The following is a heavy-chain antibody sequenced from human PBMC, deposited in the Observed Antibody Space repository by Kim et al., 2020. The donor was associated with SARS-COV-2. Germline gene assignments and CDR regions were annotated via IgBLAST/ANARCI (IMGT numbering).Heavy chain of an antibody. CDR1: GGSISSSSYY. Sequence: SETLSLTCTVSGGSISSSSYYWGWIRQPPGKGLEWIGSIYYSGSTYYNPSLKSRVTISVDTSKNQFSLKLSSVTAADTAVYYCASLYYGSGSDDLDYWGQGTLVTVSS. D-gene: IGHD3-10*01. V-gene: IGHV4-39*01. CDR2: IYYSGST. J-gene: IGHJ4*02. CDR3: ASLYYGSGSDDLDY.